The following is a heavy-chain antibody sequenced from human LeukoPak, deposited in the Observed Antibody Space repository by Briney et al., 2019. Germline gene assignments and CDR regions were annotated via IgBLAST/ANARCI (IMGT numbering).Heavy chain of an antibody. Sequence: PSETLSLTCTVSGGSISSGDYYWSWIRQPPGKGLEWIGYIYYSGSTYYNPSLKSRVTISVDTSKNQFSLKLSSVTAADTAVYYCARSFVVPAAIFAYWGQGTLVTVSS. CDR2: IYYSGST. D-gene: IGHD2-2*01. J-gene: IGHJ4*02. CDR3: ARSFVVPAAIFAY. CDR1: GGSISSGDYY. V-gene: IGHV4-30-4*08.